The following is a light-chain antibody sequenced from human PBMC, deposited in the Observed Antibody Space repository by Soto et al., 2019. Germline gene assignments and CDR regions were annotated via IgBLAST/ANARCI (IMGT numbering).Light chain of an antibody. CDR1: QSVSSN. J-gene: IGKJ4*01. V-gene: IGKV3-15*01. CDR2: GAS. CDR3: QQYNSCPPLT. Sequence: EIVMTQSPATLSVSPGESATLSCRASQSVSSNLAWYQQKPGQAPRLLIYGASTRATGLPARFSGRGSGTEFTLTISSLQSEDSAVYYCQQYNSCPPLTFGGGTKVEIK.